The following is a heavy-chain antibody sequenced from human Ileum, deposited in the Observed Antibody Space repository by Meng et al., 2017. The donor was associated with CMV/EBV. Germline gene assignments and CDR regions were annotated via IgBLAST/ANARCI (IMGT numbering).Heavy chain of an antibody. Sequence: VEAWGGLVQPGGSLRFSCAVSGFTFRSYWMHWVRQVPVKGLVWVSRINTDGSITNYADSVRGRFTISRDNAKNTLYVQMNSLRDEDTAVYYCTRGSSGWFGIDYWGQGTLVTVSS. CDR1: GFTFRSYW. J-gene: IGHJ4*02. CDR2: INTDGSIT. V-gene: IGHV3-74*01. D-gene: IGHD6-19*01. CDR3: TRGSSGWFGIDY.